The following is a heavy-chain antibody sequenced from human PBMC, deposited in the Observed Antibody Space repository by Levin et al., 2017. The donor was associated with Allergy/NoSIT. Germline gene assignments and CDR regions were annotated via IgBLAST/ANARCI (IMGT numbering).Heavy chain of an antibody. J-gene: IGHJ4*02. CDR1: GYTFTGNY. Sequence: LGASVKVSCKASGYTFTGNYMHWVRQAPGQGLEWMGWINANSGGTNYAQKFQGRVTMTRDTSISTAYMELSRLRSDDTAVYYCARDKNRVTTAPYYWGQGTLVTVSS. V-gene: IGHV1-2*03. CDR3: ARDKNRVTTAPYY. D-gene: IGHD4-17*01. CDR2: INANSGGT.